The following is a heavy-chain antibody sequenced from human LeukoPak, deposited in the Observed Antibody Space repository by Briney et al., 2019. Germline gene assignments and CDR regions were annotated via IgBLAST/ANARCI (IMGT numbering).Heavy chain of an antibody. CDR1: GFTFDDYG. CDR2: INWNGGST. V-gene: IGHV3-20*04. CDR3: ARDPQWLDPFDY. D-gene: IGHD6-19*01. Sequence: GGSLRLSCAVSGFTFDDYGMSWVRQAPGKGLEWVSGINWNGGSTGYADSVKGRFTISRDNAKNSLYLQMNSLRAEDTALYYCARDPQWLDPFDYWGQGTLATVSS. J-gene: IGHJ4*02.